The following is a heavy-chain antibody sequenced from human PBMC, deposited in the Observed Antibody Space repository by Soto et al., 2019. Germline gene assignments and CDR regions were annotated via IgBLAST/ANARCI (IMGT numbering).Heavy chain of an antibody. J-gene: IGHJ6*02. CDR3: ADPVPAATHYDYYDMDV. CDR2: IRGRGDTT. Sequence: EVQLLESGGGLAQPGGSLRLSWVASSGFTFTYYTMSWVRQAPGRGLGWVAHIRGRGDTTYYADSVKGRFTISGDNFKSTLYLQMNSLRADDTAVYYCADPVPAATHYDYYDMDVWGQGTTVTVSS. D-gene: IGHD2-2*01. V-gene: IGHV3-23*01. CDR1: GFTFTYYT.